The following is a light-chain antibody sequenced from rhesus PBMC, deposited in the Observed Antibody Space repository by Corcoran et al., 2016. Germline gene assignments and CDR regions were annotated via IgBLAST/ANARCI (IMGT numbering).Light chain of an antibody. CDR3: QQHNSYPRT. V-gene: IGKV1-25*01. J-gene: IGKJ1*01. CDR2: DAS. Sequence: DIQMTQSPSSLSASVGDTVTITCQASQGISKYLAWYQQTPGKAPKLLIYDASTLQTGVPSRFSGSGSGTEFTLIISSLQPEDFATYYCQQHNSYPRTFGQGTKVEIK. CDR1: QGISKY.